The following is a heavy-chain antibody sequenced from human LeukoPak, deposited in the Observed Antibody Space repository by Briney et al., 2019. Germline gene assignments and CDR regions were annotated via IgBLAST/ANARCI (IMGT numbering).Heavy chain of an antibody. CDR3: AKGMSATSGYLELDY. CDR2: IYYSGST. D-gene: IGHD3-22*01. CDR1: GGSISTYY. V-gene: IGHV4-59*12. J-gene: IGHJ4*02. Sequence: SETLSLTCTVSGGSISTYYWTWIRQPPGKGLEWIGYIYYSGSTSYNPSLKSRVTMSLDTSKNQFSLKLSSVTAADTAVYYCAKGMSATSGYLELDYWGQGTLVTVSS.